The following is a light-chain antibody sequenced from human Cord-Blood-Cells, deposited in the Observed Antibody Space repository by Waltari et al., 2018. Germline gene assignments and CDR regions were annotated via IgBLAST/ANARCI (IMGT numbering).Light chain of an antibody. CDR1: SSDVGGYNY. CDR3: SSYTSSSTWV. J-gene: IGLJ3*02. CDR2: DDS. V-gene: IGLV2-14*03. Sequence: QSALSQPASVSGSPGQSITISCTGTSSDVGGYNYVSWYQQHPGKAPKLMIYDDSNRPSGVAIRSSGTKSGNTASLTISGLQAEDEADYYCSSYTSSSTWVFGGGTKLTVL.